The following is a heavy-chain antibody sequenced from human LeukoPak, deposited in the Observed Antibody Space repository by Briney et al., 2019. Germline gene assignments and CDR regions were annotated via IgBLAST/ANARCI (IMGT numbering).Heavy chain of an antibody. CDR2: ISAYNGNT. Sequence: ASVTVSCKASGYTFSSYGLSWVRQAPGQGLEWMGWISAYNGNTNYAQKLQGRVTMTTDTSTSTAYMELRSLRSDDTAVYYCARDSRRIVVVPAAVGENSYWGQGTLVTVSS. CDR3: ARDSRRIVVVPAAVGENSY. CDR1: GYTFSSYG. J-gene: IGHJ4*02. V-gene: IGHV1-18*01. D-gene: IGHD2-2*01.